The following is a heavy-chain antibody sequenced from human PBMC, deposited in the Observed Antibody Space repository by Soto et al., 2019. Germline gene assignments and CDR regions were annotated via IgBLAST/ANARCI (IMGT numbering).Heavy chain of an antibody. CDR3: AKPPRAVAGSGY. CDR1: GFTFNTYT. J-gene: IGHJ4*02. V-gene: IGHV3-23*01. Sequence: GGSLRLSCAASGFTFNTYTMSWVRQAPGKGLEWVSSISGSGSTYYADSVKGRFTISRDNSKNTVYLQMNGLRAEDTALYYCAKPPRAVAGSGYWGQGTLVTVSS. D-gene: IGHD6-13*01. CDR2: ISGSGST.